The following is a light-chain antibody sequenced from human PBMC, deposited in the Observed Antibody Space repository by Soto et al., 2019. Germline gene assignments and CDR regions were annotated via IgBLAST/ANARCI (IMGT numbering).Light chain of an antibody. V-gene: IGKV1-5*03. J-gene: IGKJ5*01. CDR2: KAS. CDR3: QQYKDYSIT. Sequence: DIQMTQSPSTLSASVGDRVTITCRASQSIRNLLAWYQQKPGKAPKILMYKASNLQSGVPSRFSGSRSGTEFTLSISALQPDDFATYYCQQYKDYSITFGQGTRLEIK. CDR1: QSIRNL.